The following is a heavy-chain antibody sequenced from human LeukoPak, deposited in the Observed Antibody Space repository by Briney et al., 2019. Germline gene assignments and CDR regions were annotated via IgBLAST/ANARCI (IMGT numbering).Heavy chain of an antibody. CDR1: EFTFRSYA. Sequence: GGSLRLSCAASEFTFRSYAMSWVRQAPGKGLEWVSHISGSGGSTYYADSVKGRFTISRDNSRNTLYLQMNSLRAEDTAVYYCAKAGGYPDAFDIWGQGTMVTVSP. D-gene: IGHD2-8*02. CDR3: AKAGGYPDAFDI. V-gene: IGHV3-23*01. CDR2: ISGSGGST. J-gene: IGHJ3*02.